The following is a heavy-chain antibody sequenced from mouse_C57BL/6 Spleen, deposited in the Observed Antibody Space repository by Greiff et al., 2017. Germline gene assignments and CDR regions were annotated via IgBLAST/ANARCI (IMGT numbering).Heavy chain of an antibody. Sequence: QVQLQQPGAELVKPGASVKMSCKASGYTFTSYWITWVKQRPGQGLEWLGDIYPGSGSTNYNEKFKSKATLTVDTSSSTAYMQLSSLTSEDSAVYYCEGVFADYGDYFDMGCWGKGTTVT. CDR1: GYTFTSYW. CDR2: IYPGSGST. D-gene: IGHD2-4*01. CDR3: EGVFADYGDYFDMGC. J-gene: IGHJ4*01. V-gene: IGHV1-55*01.